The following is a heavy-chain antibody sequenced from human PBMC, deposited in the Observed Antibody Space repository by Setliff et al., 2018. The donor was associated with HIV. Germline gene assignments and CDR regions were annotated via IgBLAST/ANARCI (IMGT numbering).Heavy chain of an antibody. Sequence: ASVKVSCKTSGYRFIGHYLNWVRLAPGQGPEWVGWINPETGDPNYAQKFRGRVLMTRDTSITTAFLHVAKLTSNDTAIYYCATGIPSDLDYWGQGTLVTVSS. D-gene: IGHD2-21*01. V-gene: IGHV1-2*02. CDR2: INPETGDP. CDR1: GYRFIGHY. J-gene: IGHJ4*01. CDR3: ATGIPSDLDY.